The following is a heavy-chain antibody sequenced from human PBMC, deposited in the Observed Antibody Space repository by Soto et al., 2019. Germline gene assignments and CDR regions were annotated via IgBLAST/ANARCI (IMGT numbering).Heavy chain of an antibody. D-gene: IGHD3-16*01. CDR2: ISWDGGST. Sequence: PGGSLRLSCAASGFTFDDYTMHWVRQAPGKGLEWVSRISWDGGSTNYADSVKGRFTISRDNAKNTMYLQMNSLGAEDTAVYYCARVGVGHYEFDYWGQGTLVTVSS. CDR3: ARVGVGHYEFDY. J-gene: IGHJ4*02. CDR1: GFTFDDYT. V-gene: IGHV3-43*01.